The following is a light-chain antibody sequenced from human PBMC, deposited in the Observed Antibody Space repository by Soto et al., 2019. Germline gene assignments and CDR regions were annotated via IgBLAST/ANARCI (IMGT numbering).Light chain of an antibody. J-gene: IGLJ3*02. CDR3: AVWDQSLTGWV. V-gene: IGLV1-40*01. CDR1: HSDIGAGYG. Sequence: QSVLTQPPSVTGAPGQRVTISCTGSHSDIGAGYGVHWYQQFPHSAPKLLIYDTTNRPSGVPDRFSGSRSGTSASLAITGLRSEDEADYYCAVWDQSLTGWVFGGGTQLTVL. CDR2: DTT.